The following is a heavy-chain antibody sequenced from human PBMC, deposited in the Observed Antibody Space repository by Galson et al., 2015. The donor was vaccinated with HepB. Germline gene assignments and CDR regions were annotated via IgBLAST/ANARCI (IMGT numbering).Heavy chain of an antibody. CDR1: GFTFSSAG. CDR3: AKDRYRVTVTSPNYYGMDV. Sequence: SLRHSCAASGFTFSSAGMHRVPQAPGNGLEWGAVISYDGGNNYYADAVKGRFTISRDNSKNTLYLQMNSLRTEDAAVYYCAKDRYRVTVTSPNYYGMDVWGQGTTVTVSS. D-gene: IGHD4-17*01. V-gene: IGHV3-30*18. CDR2: ISYDGGNN. J-gene: IGHJ6*02.